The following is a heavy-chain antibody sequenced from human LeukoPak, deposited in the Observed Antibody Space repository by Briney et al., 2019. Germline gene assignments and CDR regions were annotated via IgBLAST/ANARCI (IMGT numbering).Heavy chain of an antibody. CDR2: ISSSSSTI. CDR1: GFTFSSYS. D-gene: IGHD6-6*01. CDR3: ARDPGPSIPAWGAFDI. V-gene: IGHV3-48*01. Sequence: GGSLRLSCAASGFTFSSYSMNWVRQAPGKGLEWVSYISSSSSTIYYADSVKGRFTISRDNAKNSLYLQMNSLRAEDTAVYYCARDPGPSIPAWGAFDIWGQGTMVTVSS. J-gene: IGHJ3*02.